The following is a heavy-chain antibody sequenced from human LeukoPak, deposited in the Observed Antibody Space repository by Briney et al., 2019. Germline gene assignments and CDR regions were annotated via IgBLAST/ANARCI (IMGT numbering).Heavy chain of an antibody. Sequence: ASVKVSCKASGYTFTGYYMHWVRQAPGQGLEWMGWMNPNSGGTNYAQKFQGRVTMTRDTSISTAYMELSRLRSDDTAVYYCARDPSPEYYYDSSGYFTWGQGTLVTVSS. CDR2: MNPNSGGT. D-gene: IGHD3-22*01. CDR3: ARDPSPEYYYDSSGYFT. CDR1: GYTFTGYY. V-gene: IGHV1-2*02. J-gene: IGHJ5*02.